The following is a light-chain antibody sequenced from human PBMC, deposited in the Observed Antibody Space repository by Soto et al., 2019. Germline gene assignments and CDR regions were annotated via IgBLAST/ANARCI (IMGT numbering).Light chain of an antibody. V-gene: IGLV2-14*03. Sequence: QSALTQPASVSGSPGQSITISCSGTSSDVGAYTYVSWYQVHPGETPKLVIYDVSKRPSGVSNRFSGSKSGNTASLTISGLQAEDEGDYYCSSYRSTSTLGVFGTGTKLTVL. CDR2: DVS. CDR1: SSDVGAYTY. J-gene: IGLJ1*01. CDR3: SSYRSTSTLGV.